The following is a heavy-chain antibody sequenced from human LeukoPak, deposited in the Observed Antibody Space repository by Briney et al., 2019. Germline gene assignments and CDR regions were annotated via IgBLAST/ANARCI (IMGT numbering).Heavy chain of an antibody. CDR1: GGSISTYY. D-gene: IGHD2-8*01. CDR2: IYYSGGT. CDR3: ARYGTKTNGFDY. Sequence: PLETLSLTCTVSGGSISTYYWSWIRQPPGKGLGWIGYIYYSGGTNYRPSLQSRGTIYVDTSKTQFSLRLSSVTAADTAMYYCARYGTKTNGFDYWGQGTLVTVSS. J-gene: IGHJ4*02. V-gene: IGHV4-59*01.